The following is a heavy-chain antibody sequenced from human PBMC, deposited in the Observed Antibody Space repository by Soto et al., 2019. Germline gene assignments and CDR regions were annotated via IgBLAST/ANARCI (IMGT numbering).Heavy chain of an antibody. CDR3: ARSQDDYIWGSYRPVGDY. D-gene: IGHD3-16*02. Sequence: QVQLVQSGAEVKKPGASVKVSCKASGYTFTSYGISWVRQAPGQGLEWMGWISAYNGNTNYAQKLQGRVTMTTDTATSPAYMELRSLRSDDTAVYYCARSQDDYIWGSYRPVGDYWGQGTLVTVSS. CDR1: GYTFTSYG. J-gene: IGHJ4*02. CDR2: ISAYNGNT. V-gene: IGHV1-18*01.